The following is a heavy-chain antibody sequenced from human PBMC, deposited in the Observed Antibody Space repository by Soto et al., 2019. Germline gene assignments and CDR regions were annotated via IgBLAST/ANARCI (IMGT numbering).Heavy chain of an antibody. Sequence: GGSLRLSWAASWFTVSSNYMSWVRQAPGKGLEWGSVIYSCGSTYYADSVKGRFTISRDNSKNTLYLQMNSLRAEDTAVDYCARDQIRRVVVAATLYDYYGMDVWGQGTTVTVSS. CDR2: IYSCGST. D-gene: IGHD2-15*01. CDR1: WFTVSSNY. CDR3: ARDQIRRVVVAATLYDYYGMDV. V-gene: IGHV3-53*01. J-gene: IGHJ6*02.